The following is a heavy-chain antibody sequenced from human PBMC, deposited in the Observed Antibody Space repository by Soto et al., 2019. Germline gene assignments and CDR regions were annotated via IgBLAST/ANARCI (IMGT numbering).Heavy chain of an antibody. CDR1: GFTFSSYD. CDR2: IGIYANT. J-gene: IGHJ4*02. CDR3: AKESTAGSPGDYFDS. Sequence: HPGGSLRLSCAASGFTFSSYDINWVRQAPGKGLEWVSAIGIYANTYYAGSVKGRFTISRDDSRNTVYLQLNSLRVDDTAVYYCAKESTAGSPGDYFDSWGQGTLVTVSS. V-gene: IGHV3-23*01.